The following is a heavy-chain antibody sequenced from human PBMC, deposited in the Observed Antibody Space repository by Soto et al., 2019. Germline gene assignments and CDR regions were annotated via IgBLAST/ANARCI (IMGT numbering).Heavy chain of an antibody. Sequence: QVQLVQSGAEVKKPGSSVKVSCKASGGTFSSYTISWVRQAPGQGLEWMGRIIPILGIANYAQKFQGRVTITADKSTSTAYMELSSLRSEDTAVYYCARGVVGSGWFDPWGQGTLVTVSS. CDR1: GGTFSSYT. D-gene: IGHD3-10*01. J-gene: IGHJ5*02. CDR3: ARGVVGSGWFDP. CDR2: IIPILGIA. V-gene: IGHV1-69*02.